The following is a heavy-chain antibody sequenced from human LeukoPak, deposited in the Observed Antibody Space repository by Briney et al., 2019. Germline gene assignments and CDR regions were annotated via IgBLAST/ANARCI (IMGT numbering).Heavy chain of an antibody. CDR1: GFAFSIYT. CDR3: ARAGTPRSIWYGYGLDV. J-gene: IGHJ6*02. D-gene: IGHD6-13*01. Sequence: GGSLRLSCSASGFAFSIYTMYWVRQAPGKGPEYVSTISGSGNGGTIYFADSVTGTFTISRDDFKSIVYLQMNSLRSEDTAVYYCARAGTPRSIWYGYGLDVWGQGTTVTVSS. V-gene: IGHV3-64*04. CDR2: ISGSGNGGTI.